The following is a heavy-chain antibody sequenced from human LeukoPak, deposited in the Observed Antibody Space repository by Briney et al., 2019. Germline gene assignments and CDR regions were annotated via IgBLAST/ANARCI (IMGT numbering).Heavy chain of an antibody. D-gene: IGHD5-12*01. J-gene: IGHJ4*02. CDR1: VDSLDRHY. Sequence: SDTLSLTCTVSVDSLDRHYWSWIRQPAGRGLEWIGRIYVSGSTTHNPSLTGRVAMSVDASKNQFSLKLRSVTAADTAVYYCARFTYGGYSLDSWGQGTLVVVSS. CDR3: ARFTYGGYSLDS. V-gene: IGHV4-4*07. CDR2: IYVSGST.